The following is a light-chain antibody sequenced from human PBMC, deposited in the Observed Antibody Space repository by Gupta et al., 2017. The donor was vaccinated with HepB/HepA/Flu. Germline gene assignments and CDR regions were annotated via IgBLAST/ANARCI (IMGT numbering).Light chain of an antibody. V-gene: IGKV3-20*01. J-gene: IGKJ1*01. CDR1: QCGSSSY. Sequence: EIVLTQSPGTLSLSPGERATLSCRASQCGSSSYLGWYQQTPGQAPRLLIYGASRRAPGIPDRFSGRGSGTDFTLTISRLEPEDFAVYYCQQYGTSPRMFGQGTKVEIK. CDR2: GAS. CDR3: QQYGTSPRM.